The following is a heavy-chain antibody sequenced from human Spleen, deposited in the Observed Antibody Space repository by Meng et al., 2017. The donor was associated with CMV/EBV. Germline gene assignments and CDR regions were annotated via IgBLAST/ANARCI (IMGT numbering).Heavy chain of an antibody. CDR2: LNPNNGNT. J-gene: IGHJ6*02. V-gene: IGHV1-8*01. D-gene: IGHD3-10*01. CDR1: GYTFTSYD. Sequence: ASVKVSCKASGYTFTSYDINWVRQTPGQGLEWMGWLNPNNGNTGYAQKFQGRFTMTRNTSVSTVSMEMTGLKFEDTAVYYCARDLEGLWFGEMVTYYGMDVWGQGTTVTVSS. CDR3: ARDLEGLWFGEMVTYYGMDV.